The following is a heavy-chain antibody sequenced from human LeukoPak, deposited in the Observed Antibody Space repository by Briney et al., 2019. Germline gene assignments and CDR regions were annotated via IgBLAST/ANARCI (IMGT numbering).Heavy chain of an antibody. CDR1: GFTFTSYS. V-gene: IGHV3-23*01. CDR2: TSDRGDYT. Sequence: PGGSLRLSCAASGFTFTSYSMSWVRQAPGKGLEWVSGTSDRGDYTYYADSVKGRFTISRDNSKNTLYLQMNSLRAEDTAVYYCARDMDYYDSSGFLDYWGQGTLVTVSS. D-gene: IGHD3-22*01. J-gene: IGHJ4*02. CDR3: ARDMDYYDSSGFLDY.